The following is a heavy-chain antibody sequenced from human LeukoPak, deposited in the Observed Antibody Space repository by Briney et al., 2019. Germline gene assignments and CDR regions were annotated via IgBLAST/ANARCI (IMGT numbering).Heavy chain of an antibody. J-gene: IGHJ4*02. Sequence: GGSLRLSCAASGFTFSSYWMYWVRQAPGKGLVWVSRINSDGRTTSYADSVKGRFTISRDNAKNTLYLQMNSLRAEDTAVYYCTKDDDSTSYYFDYWGQGTLVTVSS. D-gene: IGHD2-2*01. V-gene: IGHV3-74*01. CDR2: INSDGRTT. CDR3: TKDDDSTSYYFDY. CDR1: GFTFSSYW.